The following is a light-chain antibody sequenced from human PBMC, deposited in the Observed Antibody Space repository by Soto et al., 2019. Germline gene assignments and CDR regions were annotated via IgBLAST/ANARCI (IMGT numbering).Light chain of an antibody. CDR3: QQFNNYPLT. J-gene: IGKJ4*01. V-gene: IGKV1D-13*01. CDR2: DAS. CDR1: QGISSA. Sequence: AIQLTQSPSSLSASVGDRVTITCRATQGISSALAWYQQKPGKAPKLLIFDASTLESGVPSRFSGSGSGTGFTLTISSLQTEDFATYYCQQFNNYPLTFGGGTKVDIK.